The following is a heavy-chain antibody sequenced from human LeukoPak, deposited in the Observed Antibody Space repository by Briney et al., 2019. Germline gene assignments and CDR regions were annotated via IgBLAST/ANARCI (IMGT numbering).Heavy chain of an antibody. D-gene: IGHD3-16*01. J-gene: IGHJ5*02. CDR1: GFTFSSYA. CDR2: ISGSGGST. CDR3: AKWGKYLQENWFDP. V-gene: IGHV3-23*01. Sequence: PGGSLRLSCAASGFTFSSYAMSWVRQAPGKGLEWVSGISGSGGSTYYAESVKGRFTISRDNSKNTLYLQMNSLRAEDTALYYCAKWGKYLQENWFDPWGQGTLVTVSS.